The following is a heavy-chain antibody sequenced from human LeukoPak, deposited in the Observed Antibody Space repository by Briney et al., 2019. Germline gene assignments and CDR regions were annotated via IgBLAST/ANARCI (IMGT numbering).Heavy chain of an antibody. CDR3: ARDRGRGYSYGRISDY. CDR1: GFTFTSYA. D-gene: IGHD5-18*01. CDR2: ISSNGGST. J-gene: IGHJ4*02. V-gene: IGHV3-64*01. Sequence: GGSLRLSCAASGFTFTSYAMHWVRQAPGKGLEYVSAISSNGGSTYYANSVKGRFTISIDNSKNTLYLQMGSLRAEDMAVYYCARDRGRGYSYGRISDYWGQGTLVTVSS.